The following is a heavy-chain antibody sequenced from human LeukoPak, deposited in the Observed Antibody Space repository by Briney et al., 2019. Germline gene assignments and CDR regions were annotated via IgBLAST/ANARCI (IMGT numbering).Heavy chain of an antibody. Sequence: PSESLSLTCTVSGGSISSYYWSWIRQPAGKGLEWIGRIYTSGSTNYNPSLKTRVTMSVDTSKNHFYLKLSSVTDADTAVYYCASLHSNYVWGSYRDAFDIWGQGTMVTVSS. D-gene: IGHD3-16*02. J-gene: IGHJ3*02. CDR2: IYTSGST. CDR3: ASLHSNYVWGSYRDAFDI. CDR1: GGSISSYY. V-gene: IGHV4-4*07.